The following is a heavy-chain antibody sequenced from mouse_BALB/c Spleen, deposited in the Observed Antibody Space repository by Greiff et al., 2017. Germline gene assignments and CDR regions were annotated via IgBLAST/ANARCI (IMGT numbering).Heavy chain of an antibody. V-gene: IGHV1-4*01. J-gene: IGHJ4*01. D-gene: IGHD2-3*01. CDR1: GYTFTSYT. CDR2: INPSSGYT. CDR3: ARWLLRPHYYAMDY. Sequence: VQGVESGAELARPGASVKMSCKASGYTFTSYTMHWVKQRPGQGLEWIGYINPSSGYTNYNQKFKDKATLTADKSSSTAYMQLSSLTSEDSAVYYCARWLLRPHYYAMDYWGQGTSVTVSS.